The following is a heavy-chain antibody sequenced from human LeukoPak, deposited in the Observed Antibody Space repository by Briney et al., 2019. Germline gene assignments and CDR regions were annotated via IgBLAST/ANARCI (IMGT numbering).Heavy chain of an antibody. J-gene: IGHJ4*02. V-gene: IGHV3-21*01. CDR1: GFTFSSYS. CDR2: ISSSSSYI. D-gene: IGHD6-13*01. CDR3: ARARYSSSWPVGFDY. Sequence: PGGSLRLSCAASGFTFSSYSMNWVRQAPGKGLEWVSSISSSSSYIYYADSVKGRFTISSDNAKNSLYLQMNSLRAEDTAVYYCARARYSSSWPVGFDYWGQGTLVTVSS.